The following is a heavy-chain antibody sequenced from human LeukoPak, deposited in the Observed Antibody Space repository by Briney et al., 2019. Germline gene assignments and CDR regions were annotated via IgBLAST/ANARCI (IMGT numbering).Heavy chain of an antibody. D-gene: IGHD1-26*01. V-gene: IGHV1-2*02. Sequence: ASVTVSFMASVYTFTGYYMHWVRPAPGQGLAWMGWINPNSGGTNYAQKFQGRVTMTRDTSISTAYMELSRLRSDDTAVYYCARDGSGSGANKEWFDPWGQGTLVTVAS. CDR3: ARDGSGSGANKEWFDP. J-gene: IGHJ5*02. CDR2: INPNSGGT. CDR1: VYTFTGYY.